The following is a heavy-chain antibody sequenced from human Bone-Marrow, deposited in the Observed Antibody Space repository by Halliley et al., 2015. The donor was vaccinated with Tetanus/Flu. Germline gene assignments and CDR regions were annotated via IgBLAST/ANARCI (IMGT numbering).Heavy chain of an antibody. D-gene: IGHD2-15*01. CDR3: GRDRWDCSGDSCYAALDY. V-gene: IGHV4-4*07. CDR2: ISNMGST. Sequence: ISNMGSTNYDPSLRSRVTMSVDTSKNQFSLILNSVAAADAAVYYCGRDRWDCSGDSCYAALDYWGQGALVTVSS. J-gene: IGHJ4*02.